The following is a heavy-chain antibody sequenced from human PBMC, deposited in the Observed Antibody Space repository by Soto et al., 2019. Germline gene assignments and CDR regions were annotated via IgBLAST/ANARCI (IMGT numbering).Heavy chain of an antibody. D-gene: IGHD6-19*01. V-gene: IGHV3-11*01. CDR1: GFTFSDYY. CDR3: ARPLAVAGPNWFDP. J-gene: IGHJ5*02. Sequence: GGSLRLSCAASGFTFSDYYMSWIRQAPGKGLEWVSYISSSGSTIYYADSVKGRFTISRDNAKNSLYLQMNSLRAEDTAVYYCARPLAVAGPNWFDPWGQGTLVTVSS. CDR2: ISSSGSTI.